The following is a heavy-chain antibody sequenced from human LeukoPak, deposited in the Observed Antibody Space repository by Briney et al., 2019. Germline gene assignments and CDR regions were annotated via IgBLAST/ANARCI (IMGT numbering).Heavy chain of an antibody. CDR1: GGSISSRY. D-gene: IGHD3-10*01. J-gene: IGHJ5*02. CDR2: VYCSGTT. CDR3: ARDVARSGDLFGWFDP. Sequence: PSETLSLTCTVSGGSISSRYWSWVRQPPGKGLEWIGYVYCSGTTNSNPSLKSRVTISVDRSKNQFSLNLRSVTAADTAVYYCARDVARSGDLFGWFDPWGQGTLVSVSS. V-gene: IGHV4-59*11.